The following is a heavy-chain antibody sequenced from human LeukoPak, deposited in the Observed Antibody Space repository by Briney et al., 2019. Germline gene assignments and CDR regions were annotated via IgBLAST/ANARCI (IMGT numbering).Heavy chain of an antibody. V-gene: IGHV3-21*01. CDR2: ISSNSAYS. CDR3: ARDGHSSY. Sequence: GSLRLSCAASGFTFSTYTMNWVRQAPGKGLEWVSSISSNSAYSYYADSVKGRFTISRDNAKNSLFLQMNSLNAEDTAVYYCARDGHSSYWGQGTLVTVSS. CDR1: GFTFSTYT. D-gene: IGHD5-18*01. J-gene: IGHJ4*02.